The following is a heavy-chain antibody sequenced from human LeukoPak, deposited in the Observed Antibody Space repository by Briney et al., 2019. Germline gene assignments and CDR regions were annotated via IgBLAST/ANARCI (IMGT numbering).Heavy chain of an antibody. CDR3: ARVEDYGDYDGLRRWFDP. CDR2: IYYSGST. D-gene: IGHD4-17*01. CDR1: GDSISSGDYY. Sequence: PSETLSLTCTVSGDSISSGDYYWSWIRQPPGKGLEWIVYIYYSGSTYYNPSLKSRVTISVDTSKNQFSLKLSSVTAADTAVYYCARVEDYGDYDGLRRWFDPWGQGTLVTVPS. V-gene: IGHV4-30-4*01. J-gene: IGHJ5*02.